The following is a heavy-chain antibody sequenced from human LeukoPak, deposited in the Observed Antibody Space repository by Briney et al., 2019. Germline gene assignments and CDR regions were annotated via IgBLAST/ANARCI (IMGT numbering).Heavy chain of an antibody. CDR1: GYSFTSYW. CDR3: ARHGNDYGGNSLAFDY. D-gene: IGHD4-23*01. Sequence: GESLKISCKGSGYSFTSYWIGWVRQMPGKGLEWMGIIYPGDSDTRYSPSFQGQVTISADKSISTAYLQWSSLKASDTAMYYCARHGNDYGGNSLAFDYWGQGTLVTVSS. J-gene: IGHJ4*02. CDR2: IYPGDSDT. V-gene: IGHV5-51*01.